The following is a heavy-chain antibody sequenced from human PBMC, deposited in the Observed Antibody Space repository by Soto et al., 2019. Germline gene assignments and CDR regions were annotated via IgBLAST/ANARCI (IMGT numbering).Heavy chain of an antibody. D-gene: IGHD2-15*01. J-gene: IGHJ4*02. CDR2: INPNSGGT. V-gene: IGHV1-2*04. CDR3: ARSAPDCSGGSCYDVYYVDY. Sequence: ASVKVSCKASGYTFTGYYMHWVRQAPGQGLEWMGWINPNSGGTNYAQKFQGWVTMARDTSISTAYMELSRLRSDDTAVYYCARSAPDCSGGSCYDVYYVDYWGQGTLVTVSS. CDR1: GYTFTGYY.